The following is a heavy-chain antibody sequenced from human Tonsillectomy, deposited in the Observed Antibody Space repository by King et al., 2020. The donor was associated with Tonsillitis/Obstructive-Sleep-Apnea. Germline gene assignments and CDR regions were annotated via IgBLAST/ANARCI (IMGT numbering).Heavy chain of an antibody. CDR1: GYSFTSYW. D-gene: IGHD3-3*01. CDR3: ARGAKYDFWSGYYIRGYYFDY. J-gene: IGHJ4*02. Sequence: QLVQSGAEVKKPGESLKISCKGSGYSFTSYWIGWVRQMPGKGLEWMGIIYPGDSDTRYSPSFQGQVTISADKSISTAYLLWSSLKASDTAMYYCARGAKYDFWSGYYIRGYYFDYWGQGTLVTVAS. CDR2: IYPGDSDT. V-gene: IGHV5-51*01.